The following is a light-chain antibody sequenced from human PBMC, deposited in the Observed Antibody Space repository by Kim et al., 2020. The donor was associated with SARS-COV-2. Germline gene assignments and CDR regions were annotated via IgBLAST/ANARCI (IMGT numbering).Light chain of an antibody. CDR3: YSPDSSGNHKV. CDR2: EDS. Sequence: SYELTQPPSVSVSPGQTARIICSGDTLPKKYSYWYQKKSGQAPVLVIYEDSKRPSGIPERFSGSTSGTKATLTISGAQVEDEADYYCYSPDSSGNHKVFGGGTKLTVL. V-gene: IGLV3-10*01. J-gene: IGLJ2*01. CDR1: TLPKKY.